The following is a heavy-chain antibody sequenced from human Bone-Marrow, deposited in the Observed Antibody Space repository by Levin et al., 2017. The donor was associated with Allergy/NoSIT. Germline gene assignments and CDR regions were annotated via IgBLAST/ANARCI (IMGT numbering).Heavy chain of an antibody. J-gene: IGHJ4*02. CDR1: GYTFTGYY. CDR2: INPNSGGT. Sequence: GASVKVSCKASGYTFTGYYLHWVRQAPGQGLEWMGWINPNSGGTNYAQKFQRRVTMTRDTSISTAYMELSSLSSDDTAMYYCARAQQLVPEYWGQGTLVTVSS. V-gene: IGHV1-2*02. D-gene: IGHD6-13*01. CDR3: ARAQQLVPEY.